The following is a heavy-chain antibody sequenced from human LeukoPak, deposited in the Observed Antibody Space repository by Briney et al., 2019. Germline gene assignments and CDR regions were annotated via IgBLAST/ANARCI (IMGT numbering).Heavy chain of an antibody. Sequence: GASVKVSCTASRYTFTSSGISSVRQAPGHELEWRGWISAYNGNTNYAQKLQGRATMTTDTSTSTAYMELRSLRSDDTAVYYCARRRYYGSGSHYYYYYMDVWGKGTTVTVSS. D-gene: IGHD3-10*01. V-gene: IGHV1-18*01. CDR3: ARRRYYGSGSHYYYYYMDV. CDR2: ISAYNGNT. J-gene: IGHJ6*03. CDR1: RYTFTSSG.